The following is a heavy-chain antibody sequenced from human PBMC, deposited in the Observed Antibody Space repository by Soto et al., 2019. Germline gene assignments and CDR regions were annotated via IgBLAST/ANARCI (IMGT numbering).Heavy chain of an antibody. V-gene: IGHV1-24*01. CDR1: GYTLTELS. CDR3: ATLVRGSRLFSF. Sequence: ASVKVSCKVSGYTLTELSMHWVRQAPGKGLEWMGGFDPEDGETIYAQKFQGRVTMTEDTSTDTAYMELSSLRSEDTAVYYCATLVRGSRLFSFWGQGTLVTVSS. CDR2: FDPEDGET. D-gene: IGHD3-10*01. J-gene: IGHJ4*02.